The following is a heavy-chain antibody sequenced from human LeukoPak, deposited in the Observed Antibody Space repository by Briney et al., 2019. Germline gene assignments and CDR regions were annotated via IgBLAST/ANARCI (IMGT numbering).Heavy chain of an antibody. J-gene: IGHJ4*02. D-gene: IGHD5-18*01. CDR3: ARGKGYSYGRFDY. Sequence: GGPLRLSCAASGFTFSSYGMHWVRQAPGKGLEWVAVISYDGSNKYYADSVKGRFTISRDNSKNTLYLQMNSLRAEDTAVHYCARGKGYSYGRFDYWGQGTLVTVSS. V-gene: IGHV3-30*03. CDR2: ISYDGSNK. CDR1: GFTFSSYG.